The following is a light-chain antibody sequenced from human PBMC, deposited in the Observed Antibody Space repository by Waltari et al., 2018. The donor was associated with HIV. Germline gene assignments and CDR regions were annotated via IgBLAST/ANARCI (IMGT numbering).Light chain of an antibody. J-gene: IGKJ1*01. CDR3: QQYSNWPRT. CDR2: DAS. Sequence: ILMTQSPAALSVSPGVIATLSCRASQSVTSKLAWYQQKPGQAPRLLIYDASTRATGLSARFSGSGSGTEFTLTISSLQSEDFAVYYCQQYSNWPRTFGQGTKVEIK. V-gene: IGKV3-15*01. CDR1: QSVTSK.